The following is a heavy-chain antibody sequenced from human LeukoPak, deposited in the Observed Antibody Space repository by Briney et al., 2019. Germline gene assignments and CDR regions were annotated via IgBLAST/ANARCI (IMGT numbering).Heavy chain of an antibody. V-gene: IGHV4-4*07. CDR1: GGSISSYY. D-gene: IGHD3-3*01. CDR2: IYTSGST. Sequence: SETLSLTCTVSGGSISSYYWSWIRQPAGKGLEWIGRIYTSGSTNYNPSLKSRVTMSVDTSKNQFSLKPSSVTAADTAVYYCARAGTYDFWSGYSINDWFDPWGQGTLVTVSS. CDR3: ARAGTYDFWSGYSINDWFDP. J-gene: IGHJ5*02.